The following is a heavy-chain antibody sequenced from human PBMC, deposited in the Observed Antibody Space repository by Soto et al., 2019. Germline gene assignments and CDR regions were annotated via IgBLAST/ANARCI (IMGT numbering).Heavy chain of an antibody. Sequence: GGSLRLSCAASGITFSSYAMSWVRQAPGKGLEWVSAISGSGGSTYYADSAKGRFTISSDNSKNTLYLQMNSLRAEDTTVYYCAKSADYYDSSAYYEPWFDPWGQGTLVTVSS. CDR1: GITFSSYA. CDR2: ISGSGGST. D-gene: IGHD3-22*01. CDR3: AKSADYYDSSAYYEPWFDP. V-gene: IGHV3-23*01. J-gene: IGHJ5*02.